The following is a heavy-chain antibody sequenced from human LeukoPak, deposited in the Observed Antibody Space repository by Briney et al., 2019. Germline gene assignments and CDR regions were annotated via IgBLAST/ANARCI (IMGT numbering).Heavy chain of an antibody. D-gene: IGHD1-26*01. CDR2: IIPIFGIA. V-gene: IGHV1-69*04. CDR3: ARDSGSHSPYFDY. Sequence: SVKVSCKASGGTLSSYAISWVRQAPGQGLEWMGRIIPIFGIANYAQKFQGRVTITADKSTSTAYMELSSLRSEDTAVYYCARDSGSHSPYFDYWGQGTLVTVSS. J-gene: IGHJ4*02. CDR1: GGTLSSYA.